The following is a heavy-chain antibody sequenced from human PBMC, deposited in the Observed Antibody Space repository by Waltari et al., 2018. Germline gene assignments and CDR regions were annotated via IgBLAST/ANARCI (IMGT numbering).Heavy chain of an antibody. Sequence: QVQLQESGPGLVKPSATLSLTSTVSGYSIRSGYYWGWIRQPPGKGLEWIGSIYHSGSTYYNPSLKSRVTISVDTSKNQFSLKLSSVTAADTAVYYCASGGYSYGYGYWGQGTLVTVSS. CDR1: GYSIRSGYY. V-gene: IGHV4-38-2*02. CDR3: ASGGYSYGYGY. J-gene: IGHJ4*02. D-gene: IGHD5-18*01. CDR2: IYHSGST.